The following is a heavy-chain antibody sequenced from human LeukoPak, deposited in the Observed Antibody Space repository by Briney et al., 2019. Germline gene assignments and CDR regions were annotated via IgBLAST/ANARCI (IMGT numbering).Heavy chain of an antibody. D-gene: IGHD4/OR15-4a*01. V-gene: IGHV3-9*03. CDR3: AKEEVLSNAFDI. CDR1: GFTFDDYA. Sequence: GGSPRLSCAASGFTFDDYAMHWVRQAPGKGLEWVSGISWNSGSIGYADSVKGRFTISRDNAKNSLYLQMNSLRAEDMALYYCAKEEVLSNAFDIWGQGTMVTVSS. J-gene: IGHJ3*02. CDR2: ISWNSGSI.